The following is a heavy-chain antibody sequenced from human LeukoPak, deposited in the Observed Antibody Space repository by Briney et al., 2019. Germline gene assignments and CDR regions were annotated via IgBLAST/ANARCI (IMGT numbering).Heavy chain of an antibody. Sequence: PGGSLRLSCAASGFAFSTYGMNWVRQAPGKGLEWVSYITSRSTIYYADSVKGRFTISRDNAKNTLYLQMNSLRAEDTAVYYCARAGAYHFDNWGQGTLVTVSS. D-gene: IGHD3-16*01. CDR3: ARAGAYHFDN. CDR1: GFAFSTYG. CDR2: ITSRSTI. J-gene: IGHJ4*02. V-gene: IGHV3-48*04.